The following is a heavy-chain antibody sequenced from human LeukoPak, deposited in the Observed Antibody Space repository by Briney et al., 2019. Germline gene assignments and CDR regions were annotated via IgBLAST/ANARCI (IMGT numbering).Heavy chain of an antibody. J-gene: IGHJ1*01. V-gene: IGHV5-51*01. Sequence: GESLKISCKGSGYSFTNYWIGWVRQMPGKGLEWMGIIYPGDSDTRYSPSFQGQVTIPADKSISTAYLQRSSLQASDTAIYYCATYAGSSSKYFRDWGQGTLVTVSS. CDR2: IYPGDSDT. CDR1: GYSFTNYW. CDR3: ATYAGSSSKYFRD. D-gene: IGHD3-10*01.